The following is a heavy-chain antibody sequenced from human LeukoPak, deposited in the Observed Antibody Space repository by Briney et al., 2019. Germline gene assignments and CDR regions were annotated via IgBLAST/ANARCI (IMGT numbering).Heavy chain of an antibody. CDR1: GGSFSGYY. CDR3: ARVAFAPPSTIHRTENWFDP. CDR2: INHSGST. D-gene: IGHD3-16*01. Sequence: TPSETLSLTCAVYGGSFSGYYWSWIRQPPGKGLEWIGEINHSGSTNYNPSLKSRVTISVDTSKNQFSLKLSSVTAADTAVYYCARVAFAPPSTIHRTENWFDPWGQGTLVTVSS. V-gene: IGHV4-34*01. J-gene: IGHJ5*02.